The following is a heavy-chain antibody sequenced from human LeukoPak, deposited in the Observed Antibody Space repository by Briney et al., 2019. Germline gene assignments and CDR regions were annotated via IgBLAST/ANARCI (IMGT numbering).Heavy chain of an antibody. V-gene: IGHV3-33*01. CDR1: GFTFSTYG. CDR3: ARGGYFDL. CDR2: IWYDGGNQ. J-gene: IGHJ2*01. Sequence: PGGSLRLSCAASGFTFSTYGMHWVRQAPGKGLEWVAVIWYDGGNQYYADSVKGRFTISRDNSKNTLYLQMNSLRAEDTAVYYCARGGYFDLWGRGTLVTVSS.